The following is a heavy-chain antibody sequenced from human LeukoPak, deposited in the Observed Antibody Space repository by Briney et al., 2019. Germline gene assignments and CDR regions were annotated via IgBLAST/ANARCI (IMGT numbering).Heavy chain of an antibody. D-gene: IGHD7-27*01. CDR2: ISSSSTI. Sequence: GGSLRLSCAASGFTFSSYSMNWVRQAPGKGQEWVSYISSSSTIYYADSVKGRFTISRDNAKNSLYLQMNSLRAEDTAVYYCAAWVAFDYWGQGTLVTVSS. J-gene: IGHJ4*02. CDR3: AAWVAFDY. V-gene: IGHV3-48*01. CDR1: GFTFSSYS.